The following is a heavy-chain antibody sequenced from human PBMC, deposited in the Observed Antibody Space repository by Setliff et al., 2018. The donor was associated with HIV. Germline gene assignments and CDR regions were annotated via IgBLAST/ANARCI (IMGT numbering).Heavy chain of an antibody. CDR2: INPVTGGI. CDR3: AKVGRCVGTTCPRWFDP. V-gene: IGHV1-2*07. J-gene: IGHJ5*02. D-gene: IGHD2-21*01. Sequence: ASVKVSCKASGGSLTGSFIHRVRQAPGQGLEWMGWINPVTGGINYAHMFQGRVTMTRDTSIRTSYMELSSLTSDDTATYYCAKVGRCVGTTCPRWFDPWGQGTLVTVSS. CDR1: GGSLTGSF.